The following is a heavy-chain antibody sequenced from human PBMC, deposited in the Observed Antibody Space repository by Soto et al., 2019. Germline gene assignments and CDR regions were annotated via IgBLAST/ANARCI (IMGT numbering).Heavy chain of an antibody. D-gene: IGHD6-13*01. Sequence: QITLKESGHTLVKPTQTLTLTCTFSGFSLSTSGVGVGWIHQPPGKAREWLALIYWDDDKRYSPSPKSRLTITKDNSKNQVVLTMTNMDPVDTATYYCAHVPTYRSRWYEWFDPWGQGNLVTVSS. CDR1: GFSLSTSGVG. V-gene: IGHV2-5*02. CDR3: AHVPTYRSRWYEWFDP. J-gene: IGHJ5*02. CDR2: IYWDDDK.